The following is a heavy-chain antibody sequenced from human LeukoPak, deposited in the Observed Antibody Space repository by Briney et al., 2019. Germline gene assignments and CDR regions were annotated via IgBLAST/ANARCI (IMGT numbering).Heavy chain of an antibody. D-gene: IGHD4-17*01. Sequence: SETLSLTCAVYGGSFSGYSWSWIRQPPGKGLEWIGYIYHSGSTYYNPSLKSRVTISVDRSKNQFSLKLSSVTAADTAVYYCATYGDYGRFDYWGQGTLVTVSS. CDR3: ATYGDYGRFDY. J-gene: IGHJ4*02. CDR2: IYHSGST. CDR1: GGSFSGYS. V-gene: IGHV4-30-2*01.